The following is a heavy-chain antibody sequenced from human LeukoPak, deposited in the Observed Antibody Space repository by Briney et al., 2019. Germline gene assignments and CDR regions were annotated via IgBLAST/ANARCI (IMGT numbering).Heavy chain of an antibody. D-gene: IGHD3-10*02. CDR1: GYTLTELS. CDR2: FDPEDGET. Sequence: GASVKVSCKVSGYTLTELSMHWVRQAPGKGLEWMGGFDPEDGETIYAQKFQGRVTMTEDTSTDTAYMELSSLRSEDTAVYYCATVFGKWSTGDYFDYWGQETLVTVSS. V-gene: IGHV1-24*01. J-gene: IGHJ4*02. CDR3: ATVFGKWSTGDYFDY.